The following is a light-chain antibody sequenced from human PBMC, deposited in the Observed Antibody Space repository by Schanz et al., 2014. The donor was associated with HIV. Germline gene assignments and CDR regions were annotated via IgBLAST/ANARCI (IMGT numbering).Light chain of an antibody. CDR2: DVS. Sequence: QSVLTQPASVSGSPGQSISISCTGTSGDVGSYNYVSWYQQHPGKAPKLMIYDVSNRPSGVSSRFSGSKSGNTASLTISGLQPEDEADYYCCSYTTTSTYVFGAGIKLTVL. V-gene: IGLV2-14*03. CDR1: SGDVGSYNY. J-gene: IGLJ1*01. CDR3: CSYTTTSTYV.